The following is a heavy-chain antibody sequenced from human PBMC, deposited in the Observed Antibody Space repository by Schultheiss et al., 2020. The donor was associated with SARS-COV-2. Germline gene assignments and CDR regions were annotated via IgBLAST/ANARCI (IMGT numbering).Heavy chain of an antibody. CDR1: GGSFSGYY. Sequence: SQTLSLTCAVYGGSFSGYYLSWIRQPPGKGLEWIGEINHSGSTNYNPSLKSRVTISLDTSKNQFSLNLTAVTAADTAVYYCARRQFYYYGMDVWGQGTTVTVSS. V-gene: IGHV4-34*01. CDR3: ARRQFYYYGMDV. J-gene: IGHJ6*02. CDR2: INHSGST. D-gene: IGHD5-24*01.